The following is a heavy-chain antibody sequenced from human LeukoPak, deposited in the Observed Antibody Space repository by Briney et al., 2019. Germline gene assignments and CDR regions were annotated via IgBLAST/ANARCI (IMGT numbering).Heavy chain of an antibody. J-gene: IGHJ4*02. CDR3: ASLYYYDSGGHTTFDY. CDR2: IYYSGST. CDR1: GGSISSSSYY. D-gene: IGHD3-22*01. V-gene: IGHV4-39*01. Sequence: SETLSLTCTVSGGSISSSSYYWGWIRQPPGKGLEWIGSIYYSGSTYYNPSLKSRVTISVDTSKNQFSLKLSSVTAADTAVYYCASLYYYDSGGHTTFDYWGQGTLVTVSS.